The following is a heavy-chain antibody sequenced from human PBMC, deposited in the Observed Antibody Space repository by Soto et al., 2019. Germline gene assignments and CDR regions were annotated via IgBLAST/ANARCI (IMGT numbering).Heavy chain of an antibody. CDR2: IKPGTSDI. Sequence: GESLKISCKGVGYKFGSAWIGLVRQMPGKGLEWMGIIKPGTSDIRYSPSCRGHVTISADEAVSTAYLQWSSLKASDTAMYYCARPISNICDSWGQGTMVTVSS. J-gene: IGHJ4*02. CDR3: ARPISNICDS. D-gene: IGHD4-4*01. V-gene: IGHV5-51*01. CDR1: GYKFGSAW.